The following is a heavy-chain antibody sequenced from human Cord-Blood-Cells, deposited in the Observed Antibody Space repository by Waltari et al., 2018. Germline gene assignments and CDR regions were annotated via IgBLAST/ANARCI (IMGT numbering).Heavy chain of an antibody. Sequence: QVQRVQSGAEVKKPGASVKGSCKASGYTFTSYYMPWLRHAPGQGLEWRGIINPSGGSTSYAQKFQGRVTMTRDTSTSTVYMELSSLRSEDTAVYYCARDLTGDAHDAFDIWGQGTMVTVSS. V-gene: IGHV1-46*01. D-gene: IGHD7-27*01. CDR3: ARDLTGDAHDAFDI. CDR1: GYTFTSYY. CDR2: INPSGGST. J-gene: IGHJ3*02.